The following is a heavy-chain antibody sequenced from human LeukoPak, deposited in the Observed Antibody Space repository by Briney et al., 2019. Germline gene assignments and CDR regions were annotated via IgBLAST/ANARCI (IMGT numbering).Heavy chain of an antibody. CDR2: IYRGST. Sequence: PSETLSLTCTVSGGSIISYYWTWIRQPPGKGLEWVGHIYRGSTNYNPSLKSRVTISADTSRSQFSLRLSSVTAADTAMYFCARAPPDNPFDIWGQGTMVTVSS. V-gene: IGHV4-59*01. CDR3: ARAPPDNPFDI. CDR1: GGSIISYY. J-gene: IGHJ3*02. D-gene: IGHD1-14*01.